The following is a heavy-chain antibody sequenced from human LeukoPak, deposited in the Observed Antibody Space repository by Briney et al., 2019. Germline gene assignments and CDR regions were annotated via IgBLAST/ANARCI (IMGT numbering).Heavy chain of an antibody. D-gene: IGHD2-8*01. CDR1: GGSISSGSYY. CDR2: IYTSGST. V-gene: IGHV4-61*02. CDR3: ARGVYCTNGVCDAFDI. Sequence: SETLSLTCTVSGGSISSGSYYWSWIRQPAGKGLEWIGRIYTSGSTNYNPSLKSRVTISVDTSKNQFSLKLNSVTAADTAVYYCARGVYCTNGVCDAFDIWGQGTMVTVSS. J-gene: IGHJ3*02.